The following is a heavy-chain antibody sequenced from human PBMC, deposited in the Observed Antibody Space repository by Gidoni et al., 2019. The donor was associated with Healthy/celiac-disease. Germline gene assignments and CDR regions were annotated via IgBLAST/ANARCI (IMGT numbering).Heavy chain of an antibody. Sequence: EVQLLEPGGGLVQPGGSLRLSCAASGFTVSSYAMSWVRQAPGKGLEWVSAIRGSGGSTYYADSVKGRFTISRDNSKNTLYLQMNSLRAEDTAVYYCAKVGVVTAQGCVDYWGQGTLVTVSS. CDR2: IRGSGGST. CDR3: AKVGVVTAQGCVDY. CDR1: GFTVSSYA. V-gene: IGHV3-23*01. D-gene: IGHD2-21*02. J-gene: IGHJ4*02.